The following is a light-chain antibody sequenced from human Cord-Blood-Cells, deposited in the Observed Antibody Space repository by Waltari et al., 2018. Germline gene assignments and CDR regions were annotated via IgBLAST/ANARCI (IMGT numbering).Light chain of an antibody. CDR2: DVV. CDR1: SSDVGGYNY. V-gene: IGLV2-14*01. J-gene: IGLJ1*01. CDR3: SSYTSSSTYV. Sequence: QSALTQPASVSGSPGQSITISCTGTSSDVGGYNYVSWYQQHPGKAPKLMIYDVVKRPSGVFNGFSGSKSGNTASLTISGLQAEDEADYYCSSYTSSSTYVFGTGTKVTVL.